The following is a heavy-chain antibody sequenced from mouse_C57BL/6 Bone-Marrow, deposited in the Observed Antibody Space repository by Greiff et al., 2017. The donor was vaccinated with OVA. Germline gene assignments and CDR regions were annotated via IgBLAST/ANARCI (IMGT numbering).Heavy chain of an antibody. CDR3: ARSKSNNWYFDV. CDR1: GYTFTNYW. D-gene: IGHD2-5*01. Sequence: VKLMESGAELVRPGTSVKMSCKASGYTFTNYWIGWAKQRPGHGLEWIGDIYPGGGYTNYNEKFKGKATLTADKSSSTAYMQFSSLTSEDSAIYYCARSKSNNWYFDVWGTGTTVTVSS. V-gene: IGHV1-63*01. CDR2: IYPGGGYT. J-gene: IGHJ1*03.